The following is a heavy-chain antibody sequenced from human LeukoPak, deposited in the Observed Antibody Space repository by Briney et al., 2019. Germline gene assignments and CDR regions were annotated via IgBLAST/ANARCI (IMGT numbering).Heavy chain of an antibody. CDR3: ARGGPLGYCSSSSCYVVDY. Sequence: SETLSLTCTVSGGSISSGDYYWSWIRQSPGKGLEWIGYIYYSGSTFYNPSLRSRVTISVDTSKNQFSLKLNSVAAADTAVYYCARGGPLGYCSSSSCYVVDYWGQGTLVTVSS. V-gene: IGHV4-30-4*01. CDR2: IYYSGST. CDR1: GGSISSGDYY. D-gene: IGHD2-2*01. J-gene: IGHJ4*02.